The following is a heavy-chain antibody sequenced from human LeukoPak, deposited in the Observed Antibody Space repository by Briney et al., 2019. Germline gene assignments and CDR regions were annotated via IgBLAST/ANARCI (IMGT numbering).Heavy chain of an antibody. CDR3: AAADAAEYFQH. CDR1: GGSISSGDYY. Sequence: SQTLSLTCTVSGGSISSGDYYWSWIRHPPGKGLEWIGYIYYSGSTYYNPSLKSRVTISVDTSKNQFSLKLSSVTAADTAVYYCAAADAAEYFQHWGQGTLVTVSS. D-gene: IGHD2-15*01. J-gene: IGHJ1*01. CDR2: IYYSGST. V-gene: IGHV4-30-4*01.